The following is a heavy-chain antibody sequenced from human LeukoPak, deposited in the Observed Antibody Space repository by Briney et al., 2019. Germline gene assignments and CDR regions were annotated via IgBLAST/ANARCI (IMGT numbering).Heavy chain of an antibody. D-gene: IGHD2-2*01. Sequence: PPGGSLRLSCAASGFTFGTFAMSWVRQSPGKKPEWVANIKGDDSRRNYVDSVKGRFTISRDNAKNSLYLQLSSLRAEDTAVYYCARDPSPCSNNICYDVFDIWGQGTMVIVSS. V-gene: IGHV3-7*03. J-gene: IGHJ3*02. CDR3: ARDPSPCSNNICYDVFDI. CDR1: GFTFGTFA. CDR2: IKGDDSRR.